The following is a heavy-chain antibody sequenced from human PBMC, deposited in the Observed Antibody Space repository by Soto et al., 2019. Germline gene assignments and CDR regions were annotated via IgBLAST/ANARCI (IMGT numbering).Heavy chain of an antibody. CDR3: ARCRSSDPDASDI. Sequence: GESLKISCKGSGYSFTSYWIGWVRQMPGKGLEWMGIIYPSDSDTRYSPSFQGQVTISADKSISTSYLQWNSLKASDTAMYYCARCRSSDPDASDIWGRGTMVTVPS. V-gene: IGHV5-51*01. J-gene: IGHJ3*02. D-gene: IGHD6-13*01. CDR2: IYPSDSDT. CDR1: GYSFTSYW.